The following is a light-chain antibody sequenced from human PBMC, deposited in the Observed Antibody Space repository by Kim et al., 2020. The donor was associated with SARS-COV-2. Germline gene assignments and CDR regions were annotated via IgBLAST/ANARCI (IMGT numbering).Light chain of an antibody. CDR2: GKN. Sequence: SSELTQDPTVSVALGQTVRITCQGDSLRTYHTSWYQQKPGQAPVLVIYGKNNRPSGIPDRFSGSSSGNTASLTITGAQAEDEADYYCNSRDNSHDYGVFGGGTQLTVL. J-gene: IGLJ3*02. V-gene: IGLV3-19*01. CDR3: NSRDNSHDYGV. CDR1: SLRTYH.